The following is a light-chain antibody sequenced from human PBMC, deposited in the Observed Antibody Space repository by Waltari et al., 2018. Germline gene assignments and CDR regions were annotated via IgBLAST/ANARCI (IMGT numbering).Light chain of an antibody. Sequence: QLELTQSPSASASLGASVKLTCTLSSGHITNVVAWHQQQPQKGPRYLMKVNSDGSHSRGDESPDRVSGSSSGAERYLTISSLQSEDEADYYCQTGGHGTWVFGGGTKLTVL. CDR3: QTGGHGTWV. J-gene: IGLJ3*02. CDR1: SGHITNV. CDR2: VNSDGSH. V-gene: IGLV4-69*01.